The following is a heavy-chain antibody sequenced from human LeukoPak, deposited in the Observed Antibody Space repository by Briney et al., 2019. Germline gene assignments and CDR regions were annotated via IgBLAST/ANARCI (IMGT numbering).Heavy chain of an antibody. CDR3: AKARGLIGGAFDI. CDR1: GGTFSSYD. CDR2: IMPMFGKA. Sequence: GASVKVSCKASGGTFSSYDISWVRQAPGQGLEWMGGIMPMFGKANYAQKFQGRVTTTADKATSTAYMELSSLRTEDTALYYCAKARGLIGGAFDIWGQGTMVTVSS. J-gene: IGHJ3*02. D-gene: IGHD3-22*01. V-gene: IGHV1-69*06.